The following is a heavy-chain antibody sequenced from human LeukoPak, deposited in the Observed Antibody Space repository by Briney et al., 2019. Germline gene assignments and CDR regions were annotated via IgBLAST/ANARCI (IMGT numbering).Heavy chain of an antibody. V-gene: IGHV3-21*01. Sequence: GGSLRLSCAASGFIFSTYSMNWVRQAPGKGLEWVSSISSSSTYIYYADSLKGRFTISRDNAKKSLYLQMNSLRAEDTALYYCAREPYYDSSGYSPDYWGQGTLVTVSS. CDR1: GFIFSTYS. D-gene: IGHD3-22*01. CDR2: ISSSSTYI. CDR3: AREPYYDSSGYSPDY. J-gene: IGHJ4*02.